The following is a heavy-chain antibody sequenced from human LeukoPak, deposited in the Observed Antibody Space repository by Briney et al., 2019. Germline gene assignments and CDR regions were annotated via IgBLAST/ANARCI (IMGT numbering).Heavy chain of an antibody. D-gene: IGHD3-16*01. J-gene: IGHJ3*01. V-gene: IGHV3-7*01. CDR3: ARERMGPRGTFV. Sequence: GGSLRLSCVASGFTFSDYWMHWVRQVPGKGLEWVANIKQDGREEYYVDSVKGRFSISRDNAKNSLYLQMNSLRAEDTAVYYCARERMGPRGTFVWGQGTMVTVSS. CDR1: GFTFSDYW. CDR2: IKQDGREE.